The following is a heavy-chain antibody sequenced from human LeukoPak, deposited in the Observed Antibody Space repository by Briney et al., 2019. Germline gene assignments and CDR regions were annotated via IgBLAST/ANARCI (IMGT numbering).Heavy chain of an antibody. CDR3: ARVYYDFWSGTFTYFDY. J-gene: IGHJ4*02. V-gene: IGHV4-59*01. CDR1: GGSISSYY. D-gene: IGHD3-3*01. CDR2: IYCSGST. Sequence: PSETLSLTCTVSGGSISSYYWSWIRQPPGKGLEWIGYIYCSGSTNYNPSLKSRVTISVDTSKNQFSLKLSSVTAADTAVYYCARVYYDFWSGTFTYFDYWGQGTLVTVSS.